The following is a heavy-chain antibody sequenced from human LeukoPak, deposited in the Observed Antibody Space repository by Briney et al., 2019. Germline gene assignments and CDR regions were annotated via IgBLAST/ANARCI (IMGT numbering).Heavy chain of an antibody. CDR3: ARWAQYCSGGSCYYPTPFDY. D-gene: IGHD2-15*01. CDR2: IYYGGNT. Sequence: KTSETLSLTCTVSGGSITSSNYYWGWIRQPPGQGLEWIGTIYYGGNTYYNPSLKSRVTISVDTSKNQFSLKVSSVTAADTAVYYCARWAQYCSGGSCYYPTPFDYWGQGTLVTVSS. CDR1: GGSITSSNYY. V-gene: IGHV4-39*07. J-gene: IGHJ4*02.